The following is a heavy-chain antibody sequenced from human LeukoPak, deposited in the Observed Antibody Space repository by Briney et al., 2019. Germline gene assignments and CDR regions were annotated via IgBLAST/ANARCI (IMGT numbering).Heavy chain of an antibody. V-gene: IGHV1-69*05. CDR2: IIPIFGTA. CDR3: ARDMGPEYYFDY. CDR1: GGTFSSYA. D-gene: IGHD3-16*01. J-gene: IGHJ4*02. Sequence: SVKVSCKASGGTFSSYAISWVRQAPGQGLEWMGGIIPIFGTANYAQKFQGRVTITTDESTSTAYMELSSLGSEDTAVYYCARDMGPEYYFDYWGQGTLVTVSS.